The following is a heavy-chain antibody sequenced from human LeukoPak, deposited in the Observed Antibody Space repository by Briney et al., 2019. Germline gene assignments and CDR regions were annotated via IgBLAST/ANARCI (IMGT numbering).Heavy chain of an antibody. CDR2: IRSKANSYAT. J-gene: IGHJ1*01. V-gene: IGHV3-73*01. Sequence: GGSLRLSCAASGFTFSGSAMHWVRQASGKGLEWVGRIRSKANSYATAYAASVKGRFTISRDNSKNTLYLQMNSLRAEDTAVYYCAREKGGTAEYFQHWGQGTLVTVSS. CDR3: AREKGGTAEYFQH. CDR1: GFTFSGSA. D-gene: IGHD3-16*01.